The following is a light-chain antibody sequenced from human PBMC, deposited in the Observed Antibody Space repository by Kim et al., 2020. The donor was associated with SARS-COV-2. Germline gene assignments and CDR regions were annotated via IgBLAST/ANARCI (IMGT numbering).Light chain of an antibody. J-gene: IGLJ3*02. CDR1: SGSIATNY. CDR3: QSYDTSNQV. CDR2: QDN. V-gene: IGLV6-57*04. Sequence: NFMLTQPHSVSESPGKTVTISCTRSSGSIATNYVQWYQQRPGSAPTTVIYQDNHRPSGVPDRFSGSIDSSSNSASLTISGLKTEDEADYYCQSYDTSNQVFGGGTQLTVL.